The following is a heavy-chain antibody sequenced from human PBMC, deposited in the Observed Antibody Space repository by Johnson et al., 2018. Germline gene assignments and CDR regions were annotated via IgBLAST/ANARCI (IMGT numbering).Heavy chain of an antibody. J-gene: IGHJ6*03. Sequence: VQLVQSGGGLVKPGGSLRLSCAASGFTFSSYSMNWVRQAPGKGLEWVSSISSSSSYIYYADSVKGRFTIPRDNAKNSLYLQMNSLRAEDTAVYYRARCYGGNPGYYMDVWGKGTTVTVSS. CDR1: GFTFSSYS. CDR2: ISSSSSYI. D-gene: IGHD4-23*01. CDR3: ARCYGGNPGYYMDV. V-gene: IGHV3-21*01.